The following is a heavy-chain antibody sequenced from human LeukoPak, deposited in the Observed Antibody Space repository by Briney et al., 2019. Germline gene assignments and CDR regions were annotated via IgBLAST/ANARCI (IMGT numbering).Heavy chain of an antibody. CDR3: AKGTQWQRNYYFDY. J-gene: IGHJ4*02. Sequence: GGSLRLSCAASGFTFSSYSMNWVRQAPGKGLEWVSSISSSSSSYIYYADSVKGRFTISRDNSKNTLYLQMNSLRAEDTAVYYCAKGTQWQRNYYFDYWGQGTLVTVSS. CDR2: ISSSSSSYI. V-gene: IGHV3-21*04. D-gene: IGHD6-19*01. CDR1: GFTFSSYS.